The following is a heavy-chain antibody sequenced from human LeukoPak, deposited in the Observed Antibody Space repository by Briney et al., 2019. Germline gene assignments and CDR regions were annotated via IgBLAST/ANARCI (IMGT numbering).Heavy chain of an antibody. CDR2: IYYSGSA. J-gene: IGHJ6*02. Sequence: SETLSLTCTVSGGSISSGGYYWSWIRQHPGKGLEWIGYIYYSGSAYYNPSLKSRVTISVDTSKNQVSLKLSSVTAADTAVYYCARVALVGATTRYYYYGMDVWGQGTTVTVSS. CDR1: GGSISSGGYY. D-gene: IGHD1-26*01. V-gene: IGHV4-31*03. CDR3: ARVALVGATTRYYYYGMDV.